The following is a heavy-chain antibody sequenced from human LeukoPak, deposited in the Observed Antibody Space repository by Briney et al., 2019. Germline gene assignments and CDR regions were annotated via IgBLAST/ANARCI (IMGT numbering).Heavy chain of an antibody. D-gene: IGHD6-13*01. J-gene: IGHJ4*02. CDR3: ARDGTKIAAAGTHSCC. V-gene: IGHV1-18*01. Sequence: GASVKVSCKASGYTFTSYGISWVRQAPGQGLEWMGWISAYNGNTNYAQKLQGRVTMTTDTSTSTAYMELRSLRSDDTAVYYCARDGTKIAAAGTHSCCWGQGTLVNVSS. CDR1: GYTFTSYG. CDR2: ISAYNGNT.